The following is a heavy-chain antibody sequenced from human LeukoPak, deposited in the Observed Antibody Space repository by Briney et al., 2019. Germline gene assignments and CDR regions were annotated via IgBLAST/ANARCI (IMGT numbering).Heavy chain of an antibody. CDR3: ARGHYDVLAASYKWTPDY. D-gene: IGHD3-9*01. CDR2: ITSGGDYI. J-gene: IGHJ4*02. V-gene: IGHV3-21*01. Sequence: AGSLRLSCAASGFTFNTFNMNWVRQAPGKGLEWVSYITSGGDYIYYPDSVKGRFTTSRDNAKNSLSLQLNRLRVEDTAVYYCARGHYDVLAASYKWTPDYWGQGTLVTVSS. CDR1: GFTFNTFN.